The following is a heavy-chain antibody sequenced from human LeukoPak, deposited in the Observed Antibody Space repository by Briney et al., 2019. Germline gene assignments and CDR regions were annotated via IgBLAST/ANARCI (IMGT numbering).Heavy chain of an antibody. V-gene: IGHV3-23*01. Sequence: GGSLRLSCAASGFTFSSSAMTWVRQAPGKGLDWVSSISSTSTTYYADSVKGRFTISRDNSKNMLYLQMNSLRAEDTVVYYCVKGRISEDGLDYWGQGTLVTVSS. CDR3: VKGRISEDGLDY. J-gene: IGHJ4*02. D-gene: IGHD6-13*01. CDR1: GFTFSSSA. CDR2: ISSTSTT.